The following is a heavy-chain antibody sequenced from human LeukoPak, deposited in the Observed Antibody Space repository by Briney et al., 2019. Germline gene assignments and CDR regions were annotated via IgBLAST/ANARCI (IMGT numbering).Heavy chain of an antibody. D-gene: IGHD1-26*01. Sequence: PSETLSLTCTVSGGSISSGSYYWSWIRQPAGKGLEWIGRIYTSGSTNYNPSLKGRVTISVDMSKNQFSLKLSSVTAADTAVYYCARAYSGSYYVGYYYYYMDVWGKGTTVTVSS. V-gene: IGHV4-61*02. CDR2: IYTSGST. J-gene: IGHJ6*03. CDR3: ARAYSGSYYVGYYYYYMDV. CDR1: GGSISSGSYY.